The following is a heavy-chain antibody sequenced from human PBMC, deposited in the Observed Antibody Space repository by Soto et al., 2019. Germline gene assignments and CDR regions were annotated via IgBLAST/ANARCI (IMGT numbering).Heavy chain of an antibody. J-gene: IGHJ5*02. CDR3: ARRSSSSLGSLFDP. CDR1: GGSLSGATYS. CDR2: MFPSGNN. Sequence: SETLSLTCGVSGGSLSGATYSWNWIRQPPGKGLEWIGYMFPSGNNNYNPSLKSRVTMSVDTSKNQFSLKLSSLTPADTAVYYCARRSSSSLGSLFDPWGRGILVTVSS. V-gene: IGHV4-30-2*01. D-gene: IGHD6-6*01.